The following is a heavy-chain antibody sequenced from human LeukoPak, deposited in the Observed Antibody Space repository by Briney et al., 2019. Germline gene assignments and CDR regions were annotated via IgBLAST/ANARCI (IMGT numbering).Heavy chain of an antibody. D-gene: IGHD6-19*01. V-gene: IGHV1-46*01. CDR3: ARETPLAVADY. J-gene: IGHJ4*02. Sequence: ASVKVSCKASGYTFTSYHMHWVRQAPGQGLEWMGIINPSGGSTSYAQKFQGRVTMTRDTSTSTVYMELSSLRSEDTAVYYCARETPLAVADYWGQGTLVTVSS. CDR1: GYTFTSYH. CDR2: INPSGGST.